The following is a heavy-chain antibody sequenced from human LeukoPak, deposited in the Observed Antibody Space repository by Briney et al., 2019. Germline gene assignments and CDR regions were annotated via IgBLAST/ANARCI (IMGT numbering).Heavy chain of an antibody. CDR3: ATYNSSWNFQH. V-gene: IGHV3-48*04. J-gene: IGHJ1*01. CDR2: ISSSGTTI. Sequence: PGGSLRLSCAASGFTFSNYAMSWVRQAPGKGLEWVSYISSSGTTIYYADSVKGRFTISRDNAKDSLSLQMNSLRAEDTALYYCATYNSSWNFQHWGQGTLVTVSS. D-gene: IGHD6-13*01. CDR1: GFTFSNYA.